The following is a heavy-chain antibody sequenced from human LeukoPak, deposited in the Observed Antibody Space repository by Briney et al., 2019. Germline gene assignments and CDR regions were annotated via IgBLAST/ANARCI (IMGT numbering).Heavy chain of an antibody. D-gene: IGHD2-2*02. Sequence: ASVKVSCKASGYIFTDYYIHWVRQAPGQGLEWMGWINPNSSATNYGQKFQGRVTLTRDTSITTAYMDLNRLTSDDTAIYYCAASDRVVMLAYRGQGTLVTASS. V-gene: IGHV1-2*02. CDR1: GYIFTDYY. CDR3: AASDRVVMLAY. CDR2: INPNSSAT. J-gene: IGHJ4*02.